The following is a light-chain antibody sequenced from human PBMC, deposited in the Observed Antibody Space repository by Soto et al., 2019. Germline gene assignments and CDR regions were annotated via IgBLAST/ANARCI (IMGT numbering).Light chain of an antibody. CDR3: QQSYSNTRT. J-gene: IGKJ1*01. CDR1: QGIRNH. Sequence: IQLTQSPSSLSASVGDRVTITCRASQGIRNHLAWYQQESGKAPKLLIYAASTLQSGVPSGFTGSGSGTDFTLTISSLQPEDFATYYCQQSYSNTRTFGQGTKVDIK. CDR2: AAS. V-gene: IGKV1-9*01.